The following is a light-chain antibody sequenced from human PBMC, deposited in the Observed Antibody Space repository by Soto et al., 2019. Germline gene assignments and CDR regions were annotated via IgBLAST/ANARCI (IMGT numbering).Light chain of an antibody. CDR1: QTVSSAY. V-gene: IGKV3-20*01. J-gene: IGKJ1*01. Sequence: VLTQSPGTLSLSPGDRATLSCRASQTVSSAYLAWYQQKPGQAPRLVIYGASSRAAGIPYRFSGSGSGTDVTLTISRLEPEAFAVYYCQQYATSRWTFGQGTKVEIK. CDR2: GAS. CDR3: QQYATSRWT.